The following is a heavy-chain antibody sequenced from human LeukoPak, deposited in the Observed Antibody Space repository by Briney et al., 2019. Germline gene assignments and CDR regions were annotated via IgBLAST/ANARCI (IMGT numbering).Heavy chain of an antibody. CDR3: AKKERGFDH. J-gene: IGHJ4*02. D-gene: IGHD5-24*01. Sequence: GGSLRLSCAASGFTFSNYAMSWVRQAPGRGLEWVSAISGDADSTYYADSVKGRFTISRDNSKNTLYLQVNSLRADDTAVYYCAKKERGFDHWGQGALVTVSS. CDR1: GFTFSNYA. V-gene: IGHV3-23*01. CDR2: ISGDADST.